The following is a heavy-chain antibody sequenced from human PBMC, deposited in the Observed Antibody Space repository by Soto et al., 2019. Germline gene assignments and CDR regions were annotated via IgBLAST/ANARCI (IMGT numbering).Heavy chain of an antibody. CDR1: GGSISSYY. CDR2: IYYSGST. J-gene: IGHJ4*02. CDR3: ARGAQVTTFDY. V-gene: IGHV4-59*01. D-gene: IGHD4-17*01. Sequence: SETLSLTCTVSGGSISSYYWSWIRQPPGKGLEWIGYIYYSGSTNYNPSLKSRVTISVDTSKNQFSLKLSSVTAADTAVYYCARGAQVTTFDYWGQGTLVPVSS.